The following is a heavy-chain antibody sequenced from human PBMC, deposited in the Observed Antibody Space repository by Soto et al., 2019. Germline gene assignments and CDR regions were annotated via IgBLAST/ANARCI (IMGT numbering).Heavy chain of an antibody. V-gene: IGHV4-34*01. CDR1: AGSSSGYY. CDR2: INHSGST. J-gene: IGHJ3*02. CDR3: ARGAEAFDI. Sequence: SSETLSLTCAVYAGSSSGYYCSWIRHLPGKGLEWIGEINHSGSTNYNPSLRSRVTISVDTAKDQFSLKLSFVTVADTAVYYCARGAEAFDIWGQGTMVTVSS.